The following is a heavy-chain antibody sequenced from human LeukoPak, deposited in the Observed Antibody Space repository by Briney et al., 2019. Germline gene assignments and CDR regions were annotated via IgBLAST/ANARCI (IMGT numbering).Heavy chain of an antibody. J-gene: IGHJ4*02. D-gene: IGHD5-24*01. CDR1: GFTFSSYE. CDR2: ISSSGSTI. CDR3: AMTRDAYNLI. Sequence: GSLRLSCAASGFTFSSYEMNWVRQAPGKGLEWVSYISSSGSTIYYADSVKGRFTISRDNAKNSLYLQMNSLRAEDTAVYYCAMTRDAYNLIWGQGTLVTVSS. V-gene: IGHV3-48*03.